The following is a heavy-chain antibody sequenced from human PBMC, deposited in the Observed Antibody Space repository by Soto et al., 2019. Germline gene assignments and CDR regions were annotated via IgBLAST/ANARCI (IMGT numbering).Heavy chain of an antibody. CDR3: ARGNLSFDFDT. Sequence: QIQLVESGGDVVQPGKSLRLSCAASVFNFGFFGMHWVRQAPGKGLEWVAFISGDGINTLYADSVRGRFTLSRDYSRKTMDLPMDSLIEEDTALYYCARGNLSFDFDTWGLGTMVTVSS. D-gene: IGHD1-26*01. J-gene: IGHJ4*02. CDR2: ISGDGINT. CDR1: VFNFGFFG. V-gene: IGHV3-30*03.